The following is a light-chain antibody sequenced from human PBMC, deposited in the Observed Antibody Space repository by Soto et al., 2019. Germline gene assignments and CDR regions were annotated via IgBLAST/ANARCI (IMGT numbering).Light chain of an antibody. Sequence: EIVMTQAPATLSVSLGEGATLSCRASQSLSSNLAWYQQKPGQAPSLLISGASTRATGVPDRFSGSGSGTDFTLTISRLEPEDFAVYYCQQYGGSRTFGQGTKVDIK. CDR3: QQYGGSRT. J-gene: IGKJ1*01. CDR1: QSLSSN. V-gene: IGKV3-20*01. CDR2: GAS.